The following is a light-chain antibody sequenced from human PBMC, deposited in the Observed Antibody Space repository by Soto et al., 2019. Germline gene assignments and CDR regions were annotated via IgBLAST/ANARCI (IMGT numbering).Light chain of an antibody. CDR1: QSVSNKY. Sequence: EILLTQSPGTRSLSPGERATLSCRASQSVSNKYLAWYQQKPGQAPRLLIYGASNRATGIPDRFSGTGCGTDFSLTISRLETEEFAVYYCQQRFRWPTITFGQGTRLEIK. CDR3: QQRFRWPTIT. V-gene: IGKV3-20*01. J-gene: IGKJ5*01. CDR2: GAS.